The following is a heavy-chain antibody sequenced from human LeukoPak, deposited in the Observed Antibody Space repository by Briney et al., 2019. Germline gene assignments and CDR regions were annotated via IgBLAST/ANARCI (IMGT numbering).Heavy chain of an antibody. CDR1: GGSISSY. D-gene: IGHD6-19*01. CDR3: ARGSGWYYY. CDR2: IYYSGST. J-gene: IGHJ4*02. V-gene: IGHV4-59*01. Sequence: PSETLSLTCTVSGGSISSYWSWIQQSPGKGLEWIGYIYYSGSTNYNPSLKSRVSILVDTSKNQFSLKLSPVTAADTAVCYCARGSGWYYYWGQGTLVTVSS.